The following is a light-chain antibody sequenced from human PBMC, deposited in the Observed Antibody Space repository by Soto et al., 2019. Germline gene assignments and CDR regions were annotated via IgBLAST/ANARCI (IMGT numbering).Light chain of an antibody. Sequence: NFMLTQPHSVSESPGKTVTISCTRSSGSIVSNYVQWFQQRPGSAPSTVIYEYDHRPSGVPDRFSGSLDTSSHSASLTISGLKTEDEADYYCQSANSSTVIFGGGTKLTVL. V-gene: IGLV6-57*03. J-gene: IGLJ2*01. CDR2: EYD. CDR1: SGSIVSNY. CDR3: QSANSSTVI.